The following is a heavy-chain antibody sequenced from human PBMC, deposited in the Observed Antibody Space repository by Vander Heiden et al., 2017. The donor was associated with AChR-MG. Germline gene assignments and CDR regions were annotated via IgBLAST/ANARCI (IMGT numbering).Heavy chain of an antibody. J-gene: IGHJ5*02. CDR2: ISYDGSNK. Sequence: QVQLVESGGGVVQPGRSLRLSCAASGFTFSSYGMHWVRQAPGKGLEWVAVISYDGSNKYYADSVKGRFTISRDNPKNTLYLQMNSLRAEDTAVYYCAKSLWEGPDPWGQGTLVTVSS. V-gene: IGHV3-30*18. CDR1: GFTFSSYG. CDR3: AKSLWEGPDP. D-gene: IGHD1-26*01.